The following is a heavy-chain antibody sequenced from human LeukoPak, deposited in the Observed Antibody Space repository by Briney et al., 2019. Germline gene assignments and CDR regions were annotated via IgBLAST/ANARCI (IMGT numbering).Heavy chain of an antibody. CDR1: GYTFTSYG. V-gene: IGHV1-18*01. Sequence: ASVKVSCKASGYTFTSYGISWVRQAPGQGLEWMGWISAYNGNTNYAQKLQGRVTMTTATSTSTAYMELRSLRSDDTAVYYCARDIGFGPVPNWFDPWGQGTLVTVSS. J-gene: IGHJ5*02. D-gene: IGHD1-26*01. CDR3: ARDIGFGPVPNWFDP. CDR2: ISAYNGNT.